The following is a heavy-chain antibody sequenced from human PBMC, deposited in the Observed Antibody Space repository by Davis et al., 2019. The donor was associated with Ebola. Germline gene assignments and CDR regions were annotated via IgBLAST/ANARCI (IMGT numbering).Heavy chain of an antibody. Sequence: ASVKVSCKASGYTFTGYYMHWVRQAPGQGLEWMGWINPNSGGTNYAQKFQGRVTMTRDTSISTAYMELSRLRSDDTAVYYCARADCTGGVCYLMLGQFGYYYGMDVWGQGTTVTVSS. CDR1: GYTFTGYY. V-gene: IGHV1-2*02. CDR2: INPNSGGT. CDR3: ARADCTGGVCYLMLGQFGYYYGMDV. D-gene: IGHD2-8*02. J-gene: IGHJ6*02.